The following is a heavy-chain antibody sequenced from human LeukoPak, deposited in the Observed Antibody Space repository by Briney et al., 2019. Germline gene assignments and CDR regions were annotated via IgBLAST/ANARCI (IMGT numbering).Heavy chain of an antibody. V-gene: IGHV4-59*01. J-gene: IGHJ4*02. Sequence: SETLSLTCTVSGGSISPYYWSWIRQPPGKGLEWIGYIYYSGSTNYNPSLKSRVTISVDTSKNQFSLKLSSVTAADTAVYYCAREGGPGSGSYVRYYFDYWGQGTLVTVSS. CDR3: AREGGPGSGSYVRYYFDY. CDR1: GGSISPYY. D-gene: IGHD1-26*01. CDR2: IYYSGST.